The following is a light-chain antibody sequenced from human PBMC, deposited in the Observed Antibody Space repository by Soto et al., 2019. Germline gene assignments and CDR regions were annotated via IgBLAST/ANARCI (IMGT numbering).Light chain of an antibody. J-gene: IGKJ4*01. CDR2: DAS. CDR3: QWRSDWPPRLT. CDR1: ESIGNY. Sequence: EVVLTQSPATLSLSPGERATLSSRASESIGNYLAWYQQKLGQAPKLLIYDASHRAIGIPGRFSGDGSGTDFNLTISSLEPEDFAVYYCQWRSDWPPRLTFGGGTKVEIK. V-gene: IGKV3-11*01.